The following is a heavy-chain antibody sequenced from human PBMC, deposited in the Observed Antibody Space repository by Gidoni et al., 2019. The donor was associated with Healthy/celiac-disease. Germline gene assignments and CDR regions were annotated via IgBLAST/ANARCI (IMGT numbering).Heavy chain of an antibody. V-gene: IGHV3-11*01. Sequence: GRFTISRDNAKNSLYLQMNSLRAEDTAVYYCASSAVAGTSYYYYGMDVWGQGTTVTVSS. CDR3: ASSAVAGTSYYYYGMDV. D-gene: IGHD6-19*01. J-gene: IGHJ6*02.